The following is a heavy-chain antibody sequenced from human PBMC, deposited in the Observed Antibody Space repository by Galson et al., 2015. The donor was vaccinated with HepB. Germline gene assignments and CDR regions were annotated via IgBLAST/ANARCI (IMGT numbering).Heavy chain of an antibody. CDR3: ARDHVGDGYIDY. J-gene: IGHJ4*02. V-gene: IGHV3-30*04. CDR1: GFTFSSYA. Sequence: SLRLSCAASGFTFSSYAMHWVRQAPGKGLEWVAVISYDGSNKYYADSVKGRFTISRDNSKNTLYLQMDSLRAEDTAVYYCARDHVGDGYIDYWGQGTLVTVSS. CDR2: ISYDGSNK. D-gene: IGHD5-24*01.